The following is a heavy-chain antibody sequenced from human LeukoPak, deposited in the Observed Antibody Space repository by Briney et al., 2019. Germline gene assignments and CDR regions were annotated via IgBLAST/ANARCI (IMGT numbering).Heavy chain of an antibody. CDR3: ARASDYGDFYYYYGMDV. CDR1: GGTFSSYA. D-gene: IGHD4-17*01. J-gene: IGHJ6*02. CDR2: IIPILGIA. Sequence: GASVKLSCKASGGTFSSYAISWVRQAPGQGLEWMGRIIPILGIANYAQKFQGRVTITADKSTSTAYMELSSLRSEDTAVYYCARASDYGDFYYYYGMDVWGQGTTVTVSS. V-gene: IGHV1-69*04.